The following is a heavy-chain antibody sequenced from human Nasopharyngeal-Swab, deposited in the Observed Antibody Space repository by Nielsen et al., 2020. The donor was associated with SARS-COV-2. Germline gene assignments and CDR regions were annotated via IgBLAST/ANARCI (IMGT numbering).Heavy chain of an antibody. D-gene: IGHD1-14*01. CDR3: ARFSNKGNRYWYFDL. V-gene: IGHV3-48*04. CDR1: GFTFSSYP. J-gene: IGHJ2*01. Sequence: GESLKISCAASGFTFSSYPMNWVRQAPGTGLEWVSHILSGGSITDYADSVKGRFTISRDNAKNTLDLQMNSLRAEDMAVYYCARFSNKGNRYWYFDLWGRGTLVTVSS. CDR2: ILSGGSIT.